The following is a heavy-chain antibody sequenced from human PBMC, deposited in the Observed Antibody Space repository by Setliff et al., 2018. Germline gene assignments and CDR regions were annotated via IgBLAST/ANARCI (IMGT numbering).Heavy chain of an antibody. CDR3: ARGAGTVNAFDI. CDR2: IYYSGST. J-gene: IGHJ3*02. Sequence: PSETLSLTCTVSGGSISSSSYYWGWIRQPPGKGLEWIGSIYYSGSTYYNPSLKSRVTISVDTSKNQSSLKLSSVTAADTAVYYCARGAGTVNAFDIWGQGTMVTVS. V-gene: IGHV4-39*01. CDR1: GGSISSSSYY. D-gene: IGHD6-13*01.